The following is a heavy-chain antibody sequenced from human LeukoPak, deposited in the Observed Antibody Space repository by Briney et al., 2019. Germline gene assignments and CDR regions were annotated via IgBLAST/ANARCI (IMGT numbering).Heavy chain of an antibody. CDR3: ARDRALGTLGGGSCLHY. V-gene: IGHV1-2*02. CDR1: GYTFTGYY. CDR2: INPNSGGT. J-gene: IGHJ4*02. Sequence: ASVKVSCKASGYTFTGYYMHWVRQAPGQGLEWMGWINPNSGGTNYAQKFQGRVTMTRDTSISTAYMELSRLRSDDTAVYYCARDRALGTLGGGSCLHYWGQGTLVTVSS. D-gene: IGHD2-15*01.